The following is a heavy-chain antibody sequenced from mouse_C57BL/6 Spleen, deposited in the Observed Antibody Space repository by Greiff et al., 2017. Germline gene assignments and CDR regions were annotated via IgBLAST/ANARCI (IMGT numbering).Heavy chain of an antibody. D-gene: IGHD2-3*01. CDR1: GYSFTGYY. CDR3: ARSYDGYYPYYYAMDY. J-gene: IGHJ4*01. Sequence: VQLQQSGPELVKPGASVKISCKASGYSFTGYYMNWVKQSPEKSLEWIGEINPSTGGTTYNQKFKAKATLTVAKSSSTAYMQLKSLTSEDSAVYYCARSYDGYYPYYYAMDYWGQGTSVTVSS. V-gene: IGHV1-42*01. CDR2: INPSTGGT.